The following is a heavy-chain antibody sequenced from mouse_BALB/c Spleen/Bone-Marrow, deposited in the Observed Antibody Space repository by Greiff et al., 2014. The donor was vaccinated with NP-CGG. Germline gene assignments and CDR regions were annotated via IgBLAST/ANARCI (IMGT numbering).Heavy chain of an antibody. J-gene: IGHJ3*01. D-gene: IGHD4-1*01. CDR3: ALANWDIGGPFAY. CDR2: INPSSGYT. V-gene: IGHV1-4*01. Sequence: QMQLKQSGAELARPGASVKMSCKASGYTFTSYTMHWVKQRPGQGLEWIGYINPSSGYTNYNQKFKDKATLTADKSSSTAYMQLSSLTSEDSAVYYCALANWDIGGPFAYWGQGTLVTVSA. CDR1: GYTFTSYT.